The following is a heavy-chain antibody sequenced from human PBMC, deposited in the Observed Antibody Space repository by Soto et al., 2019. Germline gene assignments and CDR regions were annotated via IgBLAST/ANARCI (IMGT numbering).Heavy chain of an antibody. V-gene: IGHV3-33*01. D-gene: IGHD3-22*01. CDR2: IWYDGSNK. Sequence: GGSLRLSCAASGFTFSSYGMHWVRQAPGKGLEWVAVIWYDGSNKYYADSVKGRFTISRDNSKNTLYLQMNSLRAEDTAVYYCARALVIPNPYFDYWGQGTLVTVSS. CDR1: GFTFSSYG. J-gene: IGHJ4*02. CDR3: ARALVIPNPYFDY.